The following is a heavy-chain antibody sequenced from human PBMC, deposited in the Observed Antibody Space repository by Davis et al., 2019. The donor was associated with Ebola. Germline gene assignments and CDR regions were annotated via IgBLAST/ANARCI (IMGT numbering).Heavy chain of an antibody. CDR3: ARDPAALTYYYYMDV. D-gene: IGHD6-13*01. CDR1: GYTFTSYG. J-gene: IGHJ6*03. CDR2: ISAYNGNT. V-gene: IGHV1-18*04. Sequence: ASVKVSCKASGYTFTSYGISWVRQAPGQGLEWMGWISAYNGNTNYAQKLQGRVTMTTDTSTSTAYMELRSLRSDDTAVYYCARDPAALTYYYYMDVWGKGTTVTVSS.